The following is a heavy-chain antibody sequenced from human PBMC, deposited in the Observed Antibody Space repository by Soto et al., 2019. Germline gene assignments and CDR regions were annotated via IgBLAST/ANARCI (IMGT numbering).Heavy chain of an antibody. CDR3: ARDPSEELTFDY. J-gene: IGHJ4*02. Sequence: VQLVESGGGLVKPGGSLRLSCAASGFTFSDYYMSWIRQAPGKGLEWVSYISNGGTTIYYADSVKGRFTISRDNAKNSLYLQMNSLRAEDTAIYYCARDPSEELTFDYWGQGTLVTVSS. CDR1: GFTFSDYY. V-gene: IGHV3-11*01. CDR2: ISNGGTTI. D-gene: IGHD3-10*01.